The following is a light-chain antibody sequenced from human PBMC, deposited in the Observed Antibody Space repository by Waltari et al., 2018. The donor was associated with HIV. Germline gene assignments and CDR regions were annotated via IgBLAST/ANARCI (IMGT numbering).Light chain of an antibody. V-gene: IGLV1-47*01. CDR1: NSNVGSTS. CDR3: AVWDDTLNGPV. CDR2: RNN. Sequence: QSVLTQPPSTSGTSGQRVTLSCSGSNSNVGSTSIYWYRQFPAAAPKLLISRNNQRPSGVADRFSGSKSGTSASLAISGLRSGDEADYYCAVWDDTLNGPVFGGGTRVTVL. J-gene: IGLJ2*01.